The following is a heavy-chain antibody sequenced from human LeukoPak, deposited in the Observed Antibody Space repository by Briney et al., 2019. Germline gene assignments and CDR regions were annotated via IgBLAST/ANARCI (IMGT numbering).Heavy chain of an antibody. CDR2: INEDGSST. V-gene: IGHV3-74*01. J-gene: IGHJ6*02. CDR1: GYTFSTYW. D-gene: IGHD5-12*01. CDR3: ARIPLVATIYYGMDV. Sequence: PGGSLRLSCAASGYTFSTYWMHWVRQGPGKGLVWVSRINEDGSSTSYAESVRGRFTISRDNARNTLYLQMNSLRAEDTAVYYCARIPLVATIYYGMDVWGQGTTVTVSS.